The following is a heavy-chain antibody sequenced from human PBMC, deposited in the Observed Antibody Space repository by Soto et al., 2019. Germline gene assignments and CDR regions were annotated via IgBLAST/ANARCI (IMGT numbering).Heavy chain of an antibody. J-gene: IGHJ6*03. CDR1: GFTFSSYA. V-gene: IGHV3-23*01. Sequence: EVQLLESGGGLVQPGGSLRLSCAASGFTFSSYAMSWVRQAPGKGLEWVSAISGSGGSTYYADSVKGRFTISRDNSKNTLYLQMTSLRAEDTAVDYCAKVVDYYYYYMDVGGKGTTVTVSS. CDR3: AKVVDYYYYYMDV. CDR2: ISGSGGST.